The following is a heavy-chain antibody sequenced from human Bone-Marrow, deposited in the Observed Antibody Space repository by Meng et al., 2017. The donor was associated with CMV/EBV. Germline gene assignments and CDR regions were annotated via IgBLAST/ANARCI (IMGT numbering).Heavy chain of an antibody. CDR3: VTGHYIGR. Sequence: GESLKISCAAFGFTFRDFWMNWVRQAPGKGLEWVANIKKDGSKKYYVDSVKGRFTIFRDNAKNSLYSQMNSLRSDDTAVYYCVTGHYIGRWGQGTRVTVSS. J-gene: IGHJ4*02. D-gene: IGHD1-26*01. CDR1: GFTFRDFW. V-gene: IGHV3-7*01. CDR2: IKKDGSKK.